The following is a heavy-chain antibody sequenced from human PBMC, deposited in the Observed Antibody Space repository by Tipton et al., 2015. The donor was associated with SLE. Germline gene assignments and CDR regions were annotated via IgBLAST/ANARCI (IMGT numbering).Heavy chain of an antibody. CDR1: GFMFSTHG. V-gene: IGHV3-30*02. J-gene: IGHJ2*01. Sequence: SLRLSCAASGFMFSTHGMHWVRQAPGKGLEWVAFIRFDGSTEYYTDSVKGRFTISRDNSRNTLYLQMNSLRAEDTALYYCAKEHSSGWIIGFFDLWGRGTQVTVSS. CDR2: IRFDGSTE. D-gene: IGHD6-19*01. CDR3: AKEHSSGWIIGFFDL.